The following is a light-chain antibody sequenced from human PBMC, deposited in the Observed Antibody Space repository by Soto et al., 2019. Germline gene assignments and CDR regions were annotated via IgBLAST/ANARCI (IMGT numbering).Light chain of an antibody. J-gene: IGLJ2*01. Sequence: QSALTQPASVSGSPGQSITISCTGTSSDVGNYKLVSWYQQQPGKAPKLIICEDTERPSGISNRFSGSKSGNTASLTISGLQADDDGDYYCCSYAGGTSVVFGGGTKVTVL. V-gene: IGLV2-23*01. CDR1: SSDVGNYKL. CDR3: CSYAGGTSVV. CDR2: EDT.